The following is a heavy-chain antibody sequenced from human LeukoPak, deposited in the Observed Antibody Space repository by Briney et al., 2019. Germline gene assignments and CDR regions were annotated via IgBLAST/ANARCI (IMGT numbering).Heavy chain of an antibody. CDR3: AREILHCSSTSCYTGWFDP. V-gene: IGHV1-46*01. CDR2: INPSGGRT. D-gene: IGHD2-2*02. J-gene: IGHJ5*02. Sequence: GASVKVSCKASGYTFISYYMHWVRQAPGQGLEWMGLINPSGGRTSYAQKFQGRATMTRDTSTNTVYMDLYSLRSEDTAVYYCAREILHCSSTSCYTGWFDPWGQGTLVTVSS. CDR1: GYTFISYY.